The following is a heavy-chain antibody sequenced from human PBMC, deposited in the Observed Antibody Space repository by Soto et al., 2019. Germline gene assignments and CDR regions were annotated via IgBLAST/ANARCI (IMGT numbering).Heavy chain of an antibody. Sequence: GESLKISCKASGYSFTTYWIGWVRQMPGKGLEWMGIIHPGDSDTRYSPSFQGQVTISADKSISTAYLQWRSLKASDNAMYYCARRGAVVPGDAFDIWGQGTMVTVSS. D-gene: IGHD3-22*01. J-gene: IGHJ3*02. CDR3: ARRGAVVPGDAFDI. CDR2: IHPGDSDT. V-gene: IGHV5-51*01. CDR1: GYSFTTYW.